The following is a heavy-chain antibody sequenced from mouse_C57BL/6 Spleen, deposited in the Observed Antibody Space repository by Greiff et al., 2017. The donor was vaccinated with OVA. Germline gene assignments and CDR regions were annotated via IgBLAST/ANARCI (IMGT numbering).Heavy chain of an antibody. J-gene: IGHJ1*03. CDR1: GFSLSTSGMG. V-gene: IGHV8-12*01. Sequence: QVTLKESGPGILQSSQTLSLTCSFSGFSLSTSGMGVSWIRQPSGKGLEWLAHIYWDDDKRYNPSLKSRLTISKDTSRNQVFLKITSVDTADTATYDCARRGLYYDYDGYFDVWGTGTTVTVSS. D-gene: IGHD2-4*01. CDR3: ARRGLYYDYDGYFDV. CDR2: IYWDDDK.